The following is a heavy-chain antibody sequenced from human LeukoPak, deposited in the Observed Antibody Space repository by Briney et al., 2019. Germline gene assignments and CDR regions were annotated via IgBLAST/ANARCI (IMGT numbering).Heavy chain of an antibody. J-gene: IGHJ6*03. V-gene: IGHV4-34*01. Sequence: SSETLSLTCAVYGGSFSGYYWSWIRQPPGKGLEWIGEINHSGSTNYNPSLKSRVTISVDTSKNQFSLKLSSVTAADTAVYYCAREVMGSSPGTYYYYMDVWGKGTTVTVSS. CDR2: INHSGST. CDR3: AREVMGSSPGTYYYYMDV. D-gene: IGHD6-6*01. CDR1: GGSFSGYY.